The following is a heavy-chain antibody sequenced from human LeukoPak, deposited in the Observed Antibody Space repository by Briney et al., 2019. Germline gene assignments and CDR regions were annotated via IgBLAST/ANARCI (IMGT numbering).Heavy chain of an antibody. CDR1: GFTFSSYA. J-gene: IGHJ4*02. V-gene: IGHV3-23*01. D-gene: IGHD6-13*01. CDR3: AKQMVGIAAARTLFPDY. Sequence: GGSLRLSCAASGFTFSSYAMSWVRQAPGKGLEWVSAISGSGGSTYYADSVKGRFTISRDNSKNTLYLQMNSLRAEDTAVYYCAKQMVGIAAARTLFPDYWGQGALVSDSS. CDR2: ISGSGGST.